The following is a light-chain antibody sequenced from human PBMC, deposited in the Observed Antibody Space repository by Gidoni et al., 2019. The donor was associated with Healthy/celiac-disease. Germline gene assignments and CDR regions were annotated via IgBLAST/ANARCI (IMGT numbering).Light chain of an antibody. CDR2: EAS. Sequence: DIQMTQSPSNLSASVGDRVTITCRASQSISNWLAWYQQKPGKGPNLLIYEASSLESGVPSRFSGSGSGTEFTITVSNLQPDYFATYYCQQYNNYPVTFGGGTKVEIK. CDR1: QSISNW. V-gene: IGKV1-5*03. CDR3: QQYNNYPVT. J-gene: IGKJ4*01.